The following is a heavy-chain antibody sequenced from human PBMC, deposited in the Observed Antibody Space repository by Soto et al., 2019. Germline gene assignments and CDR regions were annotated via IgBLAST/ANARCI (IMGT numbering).Heavy chain of an antibody. CDR1: GGSISGFY. V-gene: IGHV4-59*01. J-gene: IGHJ4*02. D-gene: IGHD2-21*02. Sequence: QVQLQESGPGLVKPSETLSLTCTISGGSISGFYWGWIRQPPGKGLEWIGNINYSGSANYDPSLRSRVTISLNTSKNQFSLNLNSVTAADTAIDYCAIWTYCGGDCYLLYFLGQGTLVTVSS. CDR3: AIWTYCGGDCYLLYF. CDR2: INYSGSA.